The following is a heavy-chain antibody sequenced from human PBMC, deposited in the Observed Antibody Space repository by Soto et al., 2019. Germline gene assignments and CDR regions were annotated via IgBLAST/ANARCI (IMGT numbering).Heavy chain of an antibody. CDR3: ARQNIFGVGPPLDYYYYGMDV. CDR1: GYSFTSYW. J-gene: IGHJ6*02. D-gene: IGHD3-3*01. V-gene: IGHV5-10-1*01. Sequence: GESLKISCKGSGYSFTSYWISWVRQMPGKGLEWMGRIDPSDSYTNYSPSFQGHVTISADKSISTAYLQWSSLKASDTAMYYCARQNIFGVGPPLDYYYYGMDVWGQGTTVTVSS. CDR2: IDPSDSYT.